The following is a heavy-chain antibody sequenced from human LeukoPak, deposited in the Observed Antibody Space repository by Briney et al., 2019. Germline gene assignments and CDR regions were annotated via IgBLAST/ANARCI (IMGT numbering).Heavy chain of an antibody. CDR3: ARGTYGKGSGWYNPRYYYMDV. D-gene: IGHD6-19*01. V-gene: IGHV4-59*01. CDR1: GGSISSYY. CDR2: IYYSGST. J-gene: IGHJ6*03. Sequence: SETLSLTCTVSGGSISSYYWSWIRQPPGKGLEWIGYIYYSGSTNYNPSLKSRVTISVDTSKNQFSLKLSSVTAADTAVYYCARGTYGKGSGWYNPRYYYMDVWGKGTTVTISS.